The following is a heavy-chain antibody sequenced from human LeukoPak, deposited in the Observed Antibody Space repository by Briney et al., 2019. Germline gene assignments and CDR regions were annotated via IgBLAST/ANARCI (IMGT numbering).Heavy chain of an antibody. J-gene: IGHJ6*02. CDR3: ARMECSSTSCYNRYYYGMDV. CDR2: INPNSGGT. D-gene: IGHD2-2*02. CDR1: GYTFTGYY. Sequence: ASVKVSCKASGYTFTGYYMHWVRQAPGQGLEWMGWINPNSGGTNYAQKFQGRVTMTRDTSISTAYMELSRLRSDDTAVYYCARMECSSTSCYNRYYYGMDVWGQGTTVTVSS. V-gene: IGHV1-2*02.